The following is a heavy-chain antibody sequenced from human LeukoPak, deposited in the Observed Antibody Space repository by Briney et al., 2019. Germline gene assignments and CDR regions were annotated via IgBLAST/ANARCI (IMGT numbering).Heavy chain of an antibody. V-gene: IGHV3-33*01. Sequence: PGGYLRLSCAASGFTFSSYGMHWVRQAPGKGLEWVAVIWYDGSNKYYADSVKGRFTISRDNSKNTLYLQMNSLRAEDTAVYYCARAALYDILTGVYYYYGMDVWGQGTTVTVSS. J-gene: IGHJ6*02. CDR1: GFTFSSYG. CDR2: IWYDGSNK. D-gene: IGHD3-9*01. CDR3: ARAALYDILTGVYYYYGMDV.